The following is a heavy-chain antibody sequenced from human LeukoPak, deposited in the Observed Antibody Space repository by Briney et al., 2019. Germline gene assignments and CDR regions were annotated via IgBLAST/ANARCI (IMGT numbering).Heavy chain of an antibody. V-gene: IGHV3-33*01. J-gene: IGHJ3*02. Sequence: GGSLRLSCAASGFTFSSYGMHWVRQAPGKGLEWVAVIWYDGSNKYYADSVKGRFTISRDNSKNTLYLQMNSLRAEDTAVYYCARISELELVVGAFDIWGQGTMVTVSS. CDR3: ARISELELVVGAFDI. CDR1: GFTFSSYG. CDR2: IWYDGSNK. D-gene: IGHD1-7*01.